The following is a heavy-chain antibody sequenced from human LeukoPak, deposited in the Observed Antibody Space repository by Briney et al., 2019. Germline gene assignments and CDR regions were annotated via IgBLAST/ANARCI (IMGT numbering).Heavy chain of an antibody. J-gene: IGHJ6*03. CDR2: ISSSSSYM. CDR3: ARDKTIDFYYSYTDV. D-gene: IGHD2/OR15-2a*01. V-gene: IGHV3-21*04. Sequence: PGGSLRLSCAASGFTFSSYSMNWVRQAPGKGLEWVSSISSSSSYMYYADSVKGRFTISRDNAKNSLYLQMNSLRAEDTALYYCARDKTIDFYYSYTDVWGKGTTVTVSS. CDR1: GFTFSSYS.